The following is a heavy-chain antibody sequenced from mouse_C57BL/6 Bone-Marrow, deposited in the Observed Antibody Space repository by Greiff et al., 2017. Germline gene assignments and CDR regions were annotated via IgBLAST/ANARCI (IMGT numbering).Heavy chain of an antibody. CDR1: GYTFTSYW. J-gene: IGHJ2*01. Sequence: QVQLQQPGAELVRPGTSVKLSCKASGYTFTSYWVHWVKQRPGQGLEWIGVIDPSDSYTNYNQKFKGKATLTVDTSSSTAYMQLSSLTSEDSAVYYFARPHFDYWGQGTPLTVSS. V-gene: IGHV1-59*01. CDR2: IDPSDSYT. CDR3: ARPHFDY.